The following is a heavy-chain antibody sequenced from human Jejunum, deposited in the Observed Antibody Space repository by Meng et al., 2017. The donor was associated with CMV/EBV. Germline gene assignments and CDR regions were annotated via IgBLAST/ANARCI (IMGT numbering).Heavy chain of an antibody. V-gene: IGHV4-39*07. CDR1: GSISSTSYL. D-gene: IGHD5-12*01. Sequence: GSISSTSYLWAWIRQPPGKGLEWIASISYGWNTYYNPSLKSRVTISADTSKKQFSLRLSSVTAADTAVYYCARDLKAFSGYGTNFDYWGQGTLVTVSS. CDR2: ISYGWNT. CDR3: ARDLKAFSGYGTNFDY. J-gene: IGHJ4*02.